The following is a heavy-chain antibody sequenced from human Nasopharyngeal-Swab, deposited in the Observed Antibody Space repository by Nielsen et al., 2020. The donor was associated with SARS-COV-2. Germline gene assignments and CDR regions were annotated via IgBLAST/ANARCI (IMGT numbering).Heavy chain of an antibody. Sequence: ASVKVSCKASGYTFTCYGISWVRPAPGQGLEGLGWISAYNGNTNYAQKLQGRVTMTTDTSTSTAYMELRSLRSDDTAVYYCARDSRIAAAGIRYYYGMDVWGQGTTVTVSS. J-gene: IGHJ6*02. V-gene: IGHV1-18*01. CDR1: GYTFTCYG. CDR3: ARDSRIAAAGIRYYYGMDV. CDR2: ISAYNGNT. D-gene: IGHD6-13*01.